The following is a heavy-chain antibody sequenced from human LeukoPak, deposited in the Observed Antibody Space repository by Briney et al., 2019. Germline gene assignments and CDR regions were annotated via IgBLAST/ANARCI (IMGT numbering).Heavy chain of an antibody. D-gene: IGHD6-13*01. V-gene: IGHV3-11*04. CDR1: GFTFDDYG. CDR3: ARDGYLRSSWYRGWFDP. J-gene: IGHJ5*02. CDR2: ISSSGSTI. Sequence: GGSLRLSCAASGFTFDDYGMSWVRQAPGKGLEWVSYISSSGSTIYYADSVKGRFTISRDNAKNSLYLQMNSLRAEDTAVYYCARDGYLRSSWYRGWFDPWGQGTLVTVSS.